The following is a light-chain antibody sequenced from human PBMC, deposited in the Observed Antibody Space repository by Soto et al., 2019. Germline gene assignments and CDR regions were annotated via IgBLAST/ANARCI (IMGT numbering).Light chain of an antibody. J-gene: IGKJ5*01. Sequence: EIVLTQSPATLSLSPGERATLSCRASPSFTNYLAWYQQKPGQTPSLLIYGASTRATGIPDRFSGSGSGTHFTLTISRLEPGDFAVYYCQHFGGTTFTFGQGTRLEIK. CDR2: GAS. V-gene: IGKV3-20*01. CDR3: QHFGGTTFT. CDR1: PSFTNY.